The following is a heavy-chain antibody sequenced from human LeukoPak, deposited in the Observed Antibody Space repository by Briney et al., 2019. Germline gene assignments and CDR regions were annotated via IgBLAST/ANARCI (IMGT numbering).Heavy chain of an antibody. CDR3: VKDFGRIRGTPDS. CDR1: GFTFRDYY. V-gene: IGHV3-64D*06. CDR2: ISGSGNGVSI. D-gene: IGHD1-26*01. J-gene: IGHJ4*02. Sequence: PGGSLRLSCAASGFTFRDYYMSWIRQAPGKGPEYVSTISGSGNGVSIYYADSVKGRFTISRDDSKSILYLQMNGLRSEDTAVYYCVKDFGRIRGTPDSWGQGTLVTVSS.